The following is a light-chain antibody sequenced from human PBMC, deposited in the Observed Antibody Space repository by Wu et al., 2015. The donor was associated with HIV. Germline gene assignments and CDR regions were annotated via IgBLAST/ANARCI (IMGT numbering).Light chain of an antibody. V-gene: IGKV3-11*01. J-gene: IGKJ5*01. CDR2: GAS. Sequence: EIVLTQSPATLSLSPGERATFSCRASQSVSSYLAWYQQKPGQAPRLLIYGASNRATGIPARFSGSGSGTDFTLTISSLEPEDFAVYYCQQRGNWPLTFGQGTRLEIK. CDR3: QQRGNWPLT. CDR1: QSVSSY.